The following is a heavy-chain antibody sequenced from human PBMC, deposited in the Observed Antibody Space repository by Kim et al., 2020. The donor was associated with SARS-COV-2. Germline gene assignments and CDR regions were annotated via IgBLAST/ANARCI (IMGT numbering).Heavy chain of an antibody. CDR2: IDPSDSYT. J-gene: IGHJ6*02. CDR1: GYSFTSYW. D-gene: IGHD3-10*01. CDR3: ARREKDYYGSGRPNYYYYGMDV. V-gene: IGHV5-10-1*01. Sequence: GESLKISCKGSGYSFTSYWISWVRQMPGKGLEWMGRIDPSDSYTNYSPSFQGHVTISADKSISTAYLQWSSLKASDTAMYYCARREKDYYGSGRPNYYYYGMDVWGQGTTVTVSS.